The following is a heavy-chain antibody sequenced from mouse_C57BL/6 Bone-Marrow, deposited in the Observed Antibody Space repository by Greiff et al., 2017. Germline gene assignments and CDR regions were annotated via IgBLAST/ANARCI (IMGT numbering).Heavy chain of an antibody. J-gene: IGHJ2*01. CDR1: GFTFSDYY. Sequence: DVMLVESEGGLVQPGSSMKLSCTASGFTFSDYYMAWVRQVPEKGLEWVANINYDGSSTYYLDSLKSRFIISRDNAKNILYLQMSSLKSEDTATYYCAREDWDGIYFDYWGQGTTLTVSS. CDR2: INYDGSST. D-gene: IGHD4-1*01. CDR3: AREDWDGIYFDY. V-gene: IGHV5-16*01.